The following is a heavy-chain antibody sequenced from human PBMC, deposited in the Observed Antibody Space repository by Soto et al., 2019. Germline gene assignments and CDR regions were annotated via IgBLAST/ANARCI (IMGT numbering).Heavy chain of an antibody. D-gene: IGHD6-19*01. J-gene: IGHJ2*01. CDR2: IWYDGSNK. Sequence: QVQLVESGGGVVQPGRSLRLSCAASGFTFSSYGMHWVRQAPGKGLEWVAVIWYDGSNKYYADSVKGRFTISRDNSKNTLYLQMNSLRAEDTAVYYCAIDESQWLVRWYFDLWGRGTLVTVSS. V-gene: IGHV3-33*01. CDR1: GFTFSSYG. CDR3: AIDESQWLVRWYFDL.